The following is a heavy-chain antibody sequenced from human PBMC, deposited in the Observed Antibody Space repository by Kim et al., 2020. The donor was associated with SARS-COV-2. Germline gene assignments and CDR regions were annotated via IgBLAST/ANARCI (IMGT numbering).Heavy chain of an antibody. J-gene: IGHJ6*02. CDR3: AKANGYCSSTSCLDYYYYYGMDV. D-gene: IGHD2-2*01. Sequence: GGSLRLSCAASGFTFSSYAMSWLRQAPGKGLEWVSAISGSGGSTYYADSVKGRFTISRDNSKNTLYLQMNSLRAEDTAVYYCAKANGYCSSTSCLDYYYYYGMDVWGQGTTVTVSS. CDR1: GFTFSSYA. CDR2: ISGSGGST. V-gene: IGHV3-23*01.